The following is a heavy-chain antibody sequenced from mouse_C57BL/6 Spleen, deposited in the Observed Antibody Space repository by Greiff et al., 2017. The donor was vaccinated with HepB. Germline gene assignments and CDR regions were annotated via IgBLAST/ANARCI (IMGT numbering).Heavy chain of an antibody. V-gene: IGHV1-5*01. J-gene: IGHJ1*03. D-gene: IGHD1-1*01. CDR2: IYPGNSDT. Sequence: SGTVLARPGASVKMSRKTSGYTFTSYWMHWVKQRPGQGLEWIGAIYPGNSDTSYNQKFKGKAKLTAVTSASTAYMELSSLTNEDSAVYYCTRFYYGRGRYFDVWGTGTTVTVSS. CDR3: TRFYYGRGRYFDV. CDR1: GYTFTSYW.